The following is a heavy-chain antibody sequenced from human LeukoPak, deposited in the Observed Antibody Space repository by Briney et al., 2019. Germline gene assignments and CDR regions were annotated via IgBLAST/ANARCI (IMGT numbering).Heavy chain of an antibody. Sequence: GGSLRLSCAASGFTFSSYWMSWVRQAPGKGLEWVTNIKQDGSEKYYVDSVKGRFTISRDNAKNSLYLQMNSLRAEDTAVYYCAGDNGELAGDYWGQGTLVTVSS. J-gene: IGHJ4*02. CDR3: AGDNGELAGDY. V-gene: IGHV3-7*01. D-gene: IGHD1-26*01. CDR2: IKQDGSEK. CDR1: GFTFSSYW.